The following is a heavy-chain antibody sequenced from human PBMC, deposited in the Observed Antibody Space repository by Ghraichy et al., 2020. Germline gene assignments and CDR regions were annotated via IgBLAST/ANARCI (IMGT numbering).Heavy chain of an antibody. V-gene: IGHV4-31*03. CDR3: ARGAEDVTTVMLDY. CDR1: GGSISSGGYY. D-gene: IGHD4-17*01. J-gene: IGHJ4*02. CDR2: IYYSGST. Sequence: SETLSLTCTVSGGSISSGGYYWSWIRQHPGKGLEWIGYIYYSGSTYYNPSLKSRVTISVDTSKNQFSLKLSSVTAADTAVYYCARGAEDVTTVMLDYWGQGTLVTVSS.